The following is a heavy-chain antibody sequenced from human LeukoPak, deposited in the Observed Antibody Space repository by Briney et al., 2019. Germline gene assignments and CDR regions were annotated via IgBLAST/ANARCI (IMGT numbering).Heavy chain of an antibody. CDR1: GGSVSSGSYY. V-gene: IGHV4-61*01. CDR3: AREPYYDSSGADY. D-gene: IGHD3-22*01. Sequence: PSETLSLTCTVSGGSVSSGSYYWSWLRQPPGKGLEWIGYIYYNGSTNYNPSLKSRVTISVDTSKNQFSLKLSSVTAADTAVYYCAREPYYDSSGADYWGQGTLVTVSS. J-gene: IGHJ4*02. CDR2: IYYNGST.